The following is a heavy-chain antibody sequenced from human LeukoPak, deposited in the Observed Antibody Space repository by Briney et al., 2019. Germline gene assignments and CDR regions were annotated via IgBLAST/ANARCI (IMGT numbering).Heavy chain of an antibody. J-gene: IGHJ5*02. CDR2: ISGRGTNT. D-gene: IGHD2-2*01. CDR3: AKLLSGYCSRTSCLNWFDP. V-gene: IGHV3-23*01. Sequence: GGSLRLSCAASGFTFSTYAMSWVRQAPGKGLEWVSVISGRGTNTYYADSVKGRFTISRDNSKNTLYLQMNSLRAEDTAVYYCAKLLSGYCSRTSCLNWFDPWGQGTLVTVSS. CDR1: GFTFSTYA.